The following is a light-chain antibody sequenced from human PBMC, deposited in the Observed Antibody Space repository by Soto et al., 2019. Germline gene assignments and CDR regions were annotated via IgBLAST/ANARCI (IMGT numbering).Light chain of an antibody. V-gene: IGKV1-39*01. CDR2: APA. CDR3: QQSYSTPLT. CDR1: QSISSY. J-gene: IGKJ4*01. Sequence: DIQMTQSPSSLSASVGDRVTITCRASQSISSYLNWYQQKPGKAPKVLIYAPASLQSGVPSRFSRSGSGTDFTLTISSLQPEEFATYYCQQSYSTPLTFGGGTKVEIK.